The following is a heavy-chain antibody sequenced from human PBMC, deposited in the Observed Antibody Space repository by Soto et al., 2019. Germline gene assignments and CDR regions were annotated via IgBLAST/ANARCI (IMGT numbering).Heavy chain of an antibody. Sequence: SETLSLTCTVSGGSISSGDSYWNWIRQPPGKGLEWIGEIYHSGSTNYNPSLKSRVTISVDKSKNQFSLKLSSVTAADTAVYYCARAPHYYDILTGYYYYYGMDVWGQGTTVTVSS. CDR1: GGSISSGDS. D-gene: IGHD3-9*01. CDR2: IYHSGST. V-gene: IGHV4-4*02. J-gene: IGHJ6*02. CDR3: ARAPHYYDILTGYYYYYGMDV.